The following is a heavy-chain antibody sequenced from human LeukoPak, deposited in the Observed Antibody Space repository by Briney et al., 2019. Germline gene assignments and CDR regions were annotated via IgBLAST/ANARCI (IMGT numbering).Heavy chain of an antibody. V-gene: IGHV1-2*02. D-gene: IGHD6-25*01. CDR1: GYTFTGYY. CDR3: ARRAVYYYYGMDV. Sequence: ASVKVSCKASGYTFTGYYIHWVRQGPGQGLEWTGWINPNSGGANYAQKFQGRVTMARDTSISTAYMELTRLNSDDTAVYYCARRAVYYYYGMDVWGQGSTVTVSS. CDR2: INPNSGGA. J-gene: IGHJ6*02.